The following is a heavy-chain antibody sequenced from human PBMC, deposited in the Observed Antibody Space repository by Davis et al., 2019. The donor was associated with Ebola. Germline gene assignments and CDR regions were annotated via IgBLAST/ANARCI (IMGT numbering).Heavy chain of an antibody. D-gene: IGHD5-12*01. Sequence: SETLSLTCTVSGGSISRYYWSWIPQHPGKGLVWSGYIYYSGSTNYNPSLKSRITISVDKSKNQFSLKLSSVTAADTAVYYCARAKWRDSRLTLGYWGQGTLVTVSS. V-gene: IGHV4-59*01. CDR1: GGSISRYY. CDR2: IYYSGST. J-gene: IGHJ4*02. CDR3: ARAKWRDSRLTLGY.